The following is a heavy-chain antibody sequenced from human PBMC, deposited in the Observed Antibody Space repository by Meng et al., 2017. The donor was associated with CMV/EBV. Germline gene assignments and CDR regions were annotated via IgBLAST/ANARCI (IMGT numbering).Heavy chain of an antibody. CDR2: IKQDESEK. CDR3: ARDWGYSGYDSPGY. V-gene: IGHV3-7*01. J-gene: IGHJ4*02. CDR1: GFTLSSYW. D-gene: IGHD5-12*01. Sequence: GESLKISRAASGFTLSSYWMSWVRQAPGKGLEWVANIKQDESEKYYVDSVKGRFTISRDNAKNSLYLQMHSLRAEDTAMYYCARDWGYSGYDSPGYWGQGTLVTVSS.